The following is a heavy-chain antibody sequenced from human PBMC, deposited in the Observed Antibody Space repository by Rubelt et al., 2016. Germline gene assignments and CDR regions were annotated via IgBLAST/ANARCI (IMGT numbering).Heavy chain of an antibody. CDR2: LNWDGSST. J-gene: IGHJ6*02. Sequence: EVQLVESGGGLIQPGGSLRLSCAASGFTFSSYSMNWVRQAPGKGLEWVAGLNWDGSSTTYAESVKGRFTVSRDNAKNSLFLQMNSLRSEDTALYYCARHGAYDYFGMDVWGQGTTVTVS. CDR3: ARHGAYDYFGMDV. V-gene: IGHV3-20*04. D-gene: IGHD5-12*01. CDR1: GFTFSSYS.